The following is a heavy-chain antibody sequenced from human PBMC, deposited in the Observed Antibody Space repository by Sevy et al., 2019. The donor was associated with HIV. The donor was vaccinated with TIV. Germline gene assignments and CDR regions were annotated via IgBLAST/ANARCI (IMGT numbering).Heavy chain of an antibody. V-gene: IGHV1-24*01. CDR3: ATVGTTMVRGVITLDAFDI. D-gene: IGHD3-10*01. Sequence: ASVKVSCKVSGYTLTELSMHWVRQAPGKGLEWMGGFDPEDGETIYAQKFQGRVTMTEDTSTDTAYRELSSLRSEDTAVYYCATVGTTMVRGVITLDAFDIWGQGTMVTVSS. CDR1: GYTLTELS. CDR2: FDPEDGET. J-gene: IGHJ3*02.